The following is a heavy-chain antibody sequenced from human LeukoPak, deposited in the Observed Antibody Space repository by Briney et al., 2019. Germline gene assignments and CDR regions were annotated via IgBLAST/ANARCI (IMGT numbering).Heavy chain of an antibody. Sequence: GGSLRPSCAASGFTVGSNYMTWVRQAPGKGLEWVSVIYSGGNTHYADSVKGRFTISRDSSKSTLYLQMNSLRTEDTAVYYCARDSTSSNHDYWGQGTLVTVSS. CDR3: ARDSTSSNHDY. V-gene: IGHV3-53*01. CDR1: GFTVGSNY. J-gene: IGHJ4*02. D-gene: IGHD1-14*01. CDR2: IYSGGNT.